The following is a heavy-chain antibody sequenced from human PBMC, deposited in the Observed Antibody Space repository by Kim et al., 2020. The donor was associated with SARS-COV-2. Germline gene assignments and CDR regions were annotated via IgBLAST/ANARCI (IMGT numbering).Heavy chain of an antibody. CDR3: AGLRYYYYGMDV. Sequence: NPSLKSRVTISVDTSKNQFSLKLSSVTAADTAVYYCAGLRYYYYGMDVWGQGTTVTVSS. J-gene: IGHJ6*02. V-gene: IGHV4-34*01. D-gene: IGHD5-12*01.